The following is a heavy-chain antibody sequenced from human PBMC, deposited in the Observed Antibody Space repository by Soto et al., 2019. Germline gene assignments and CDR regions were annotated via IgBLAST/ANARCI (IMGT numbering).Heavy chain of an antibody. CDR1: GYSFTSYW. Sequence: GESLKISCKGSGYSFTSYWIGWVRQMPGKGLEWMGIIYPGGSDTRYSPSFQGQVTISADKSISTAYLQWSSLKASDTAMYYCARRLTAYYYGMDVWGQGTTVTVSS. J-gene: IGHJ6*02. V-gene: IGHV5-51*01. CDR3: ARRLTAYYYGMDV. CDR2: IYPGGSDT.